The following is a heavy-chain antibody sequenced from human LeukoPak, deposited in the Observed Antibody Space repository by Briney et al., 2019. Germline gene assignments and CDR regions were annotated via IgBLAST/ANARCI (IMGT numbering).Heavy chain of an antibody. V-gene: IGHV4-59*08. CDR2: IIFVRII. CDR3: ARHVPPTVTSERDYYYYYMDV. Sequence: PSELLSLTCTVSGGSISSYYWSWNRQPPGKGLEWIGYIIFVRIINYNPSLKSRVTISVDTSKNQSSLKLSSVTAADTAVYYCARHVPPTVTSERDYYYYYMDVWGQGATITVS. D-gene: IGHD4-17*01. CDR1: GGSISSYY. J-gene: IGHJ6*03.